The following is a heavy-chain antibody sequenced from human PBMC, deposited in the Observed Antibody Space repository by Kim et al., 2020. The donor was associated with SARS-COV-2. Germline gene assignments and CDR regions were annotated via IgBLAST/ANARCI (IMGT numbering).Heavy chain of an antibody. D-gene: IGHD3-16*01. Sequence: SETLSLTCSVAGVSIRNSDYYWNWIRHHPGKGLEWIGFSYYSGTTSYNPSLKSRVTISIDASQNQFSLQLTSVTAADTAVYYSATLRGGTENDYFGHWSQGALVTVSS. J-gene: IGHJ4*02. CDR2: SYYSGTT. CDR3: ATLRGGTENDYFGH. V-gene: IGHV4-31*03. CDR1: GVSIRNSDYY.